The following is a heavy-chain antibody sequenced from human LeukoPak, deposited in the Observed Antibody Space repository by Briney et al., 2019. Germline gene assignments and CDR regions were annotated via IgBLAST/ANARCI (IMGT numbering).Heavy chain of an antibody. CDR2: ISSSSNYI. V-gene: IGHV3-21*06. CDR3: AGYASSGRRDALDI. D-gene: IGHD3-22*01. CDR1: GFTFSSYS. J-gene: IGHJ3*02. Sequence: GGSLRLSCAASGFTFSSYSMNWVRQAPGKGLEWVSSISSSSNYIYYADSVKGRFTISRDNAKNSLYLQMNSLRAEDTAMYYCAGYASSGRRDALDIWGQGTMVTVSS.